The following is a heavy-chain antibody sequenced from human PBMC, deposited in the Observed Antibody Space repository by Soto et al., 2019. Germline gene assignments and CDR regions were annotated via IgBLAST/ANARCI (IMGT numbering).Heavy chain of an antibody. Sequence: PSETLSLTCTVSGGSISSGDYYWSWIRQPPGKGLEWIGYIYYSGSTYYNPSLKSRVTISVDTSKNQFSLKLSSVTAADTAVYYCARGGIVVVTNNWFDPWGQGTLVTVSS. CDR1: GGSISSGDYY. CDR2: IYYSGST. J-gene: IGHJ5*02. D-gene: IGHD2-21*02. V-gene: IGHV4-30-4*01. CDR3: ARGGIVVVTNNWFDP.